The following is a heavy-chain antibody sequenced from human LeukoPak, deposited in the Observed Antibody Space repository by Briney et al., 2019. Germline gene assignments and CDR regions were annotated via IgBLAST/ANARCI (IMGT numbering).Heavy chain of an antibody. CDR1: GGSFSGYY. CDR3: ARDTPRVGADY. Sequence: PSETLSLTCAVYGGSFSGYYWSWIRQPPGKGLEWIGEINHSGSTNYNPSLKSRVTISVDPSKNQFSLKLRPVNAADTAGCYGARDTPRVGADYWGQGSLVTVSS. J-gene: IGHJ4*02. CDR2: INHSGST. V-gene: IGHV4-34*01.